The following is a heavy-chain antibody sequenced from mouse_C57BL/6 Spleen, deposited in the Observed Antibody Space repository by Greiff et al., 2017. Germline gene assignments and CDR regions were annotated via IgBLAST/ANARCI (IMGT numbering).Heavy chain of an antibody. Sequence: QVQLQQSGAELVRPGASVQLSCKASGYTFTDYYLHWVKQRPGQGLEWIARLYPGSGNTYYTEKFKGKATLTAEKSSSTAYMQLSSLTSEDSTVYFGARRDYGHYYSRDYWGQGALGTGS. J-gene: IGHJ4*01. V-gene: IGHV1-76*01. D-gene: IGHD2-4*01. CDR3: ARRDYGHYYSRDY. CDR1: GYTFTDYY. CDR2: LYPGSGNT.